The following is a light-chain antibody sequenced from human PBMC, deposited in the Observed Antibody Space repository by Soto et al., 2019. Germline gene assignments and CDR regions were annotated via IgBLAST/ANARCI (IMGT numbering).Light chain of an antibody. Sequence: ESGLTQSTGTLSLSPGERATLSCRASQSVSSSYLAWYQQKPGQAPRLIIYDASSRATGIPDRFSGSGSGTDFTLTISRLEPEDFAVYYCQQYGSSPRTFGQGTKVDIK. V-gene: IGKV3-20*01. CDR2: DAS. J-gene: IGKJ1*01. CDR3: QQYGSSPRT. CDR1: QSVSSSY.